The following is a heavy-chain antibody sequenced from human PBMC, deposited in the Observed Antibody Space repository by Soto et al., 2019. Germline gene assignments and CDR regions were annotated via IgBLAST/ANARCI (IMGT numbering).Heavy chain of an antibody. CDR1: GYTFTSYG. J-gene: IGHJ3*02. CDR3: ARDRQGFLTGHDAFEI. D-gene: IGHD3-9*01. Sequence: ASVKVSCKASGYTFTSYGITWVRQAPGQGLEWLGWINGYNGNTNYAQKLQGRVTMTTDTSTSTAYMELNSLRAEDTAVYYCARDRQGFLTGHDAFEIWGQGTMVTV. CDR2: INGYNGNT. V-gene: IGHV1-18*01.